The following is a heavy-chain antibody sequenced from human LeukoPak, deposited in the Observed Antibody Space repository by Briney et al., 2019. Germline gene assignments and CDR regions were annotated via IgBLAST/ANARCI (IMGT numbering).Heavy chain of an antibody. CDR1: GFIFSDYY. Sequence: KAGGSLRLSCAASGFIFSDYYMSWIRQAPGMGLEWISYISTTSGFTKYADSVKGRFIISRDNAKNTLYLQMNSLGVDDTAIYYCARDISRSPRDYWGQGTLVTVSS. V-gene: IGHV3-11*06. D-gene: IGHD3-9*01. CDR2: ISTTSGFT. CDR3: ARDISRSPRDY. J-gene: IGHJ4*02.